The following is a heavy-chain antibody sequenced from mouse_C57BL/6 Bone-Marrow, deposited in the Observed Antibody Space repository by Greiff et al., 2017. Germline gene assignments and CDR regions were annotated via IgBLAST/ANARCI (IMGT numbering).Heavy chain of an antibody. CDR3: ATLLWANYYAMDY. CDR1: GYTFTSYW. D-gene: IGHD2-1*01. V-gene: IGHV1-55*01. CDR2: IYPGSGST. J-gene: IGHJ4*01. Sequence: QVHVQQPGAELVKPGASVKMSCKASGYTFTSYWLTWVKQRPGQGLEWIGDIYPGSGSTNYNEKFKSKATLTVDTSSSTAYMQLSSLTSEDSAVYYCATLLWANYYAMDYWGQGTSVTVSS.